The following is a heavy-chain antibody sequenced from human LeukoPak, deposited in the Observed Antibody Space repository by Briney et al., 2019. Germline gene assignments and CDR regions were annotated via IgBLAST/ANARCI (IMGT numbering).Heavy chain of an antibody. CDR1: GFTFSTYT. Sequence: GGSLRLSCAASGFTFSTYTMHWVRQAPGKGLEWVAFISFDGSNTYYADSVKGRFTISRDNSKSTLYLQMNSLRAEDTAVYYCARAGYYLSPYFFDYWGQGTLVTVSS. J-gene: IGHJ4*02. V-gene: IGHV3-30-3*01. CDR3: ARAGYYLSPYFFDY. CDR2: ISFDGSNT. D-gene: IGHD3-3*01.